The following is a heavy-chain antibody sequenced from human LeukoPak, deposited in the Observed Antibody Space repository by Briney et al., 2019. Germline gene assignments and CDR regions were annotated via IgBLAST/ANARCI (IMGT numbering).Heavy chain of an antibody. CDR2: ISGSGGST. CDR3: AKDRVSNYGFFDY. Sequence: KAGGSLRLSCAASGFTFSSYGMSWVRQAPGKGLEWVSAISGSGGSTYYADSVKGRFTISRDNSKNTLYLQMNSLRAEDTAVYYCAKDRVSNYGFFDYWGQGTLVTVSS. D-gene: IGHD3-10*01. J-gene: IGHJ4*02. V-gene: IGHV3-23*01. CDR1: GFTFSSYG.